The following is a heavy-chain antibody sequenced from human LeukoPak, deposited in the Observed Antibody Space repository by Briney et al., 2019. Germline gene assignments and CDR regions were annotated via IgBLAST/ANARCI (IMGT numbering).Heavy chain of an antibody. CDR2: IIAYNGNT. CDR3: ASNFDDQLPSSGGY. CDR1: GYTFTSYG. Sequence: ASVKLSCKASGYTFTSYGISWVRQAPGRGLEGMGWIIAYNGNTNYAQKLQGRVTMTTDTSTSTAYLELRSLSSYDTAVYYCASNFDDQLPSSGGYWGQGTLVSVSS. D-gene: IGHD2-2*01. J-gene: IGHJ4*02. V-gene: IGHV1-18*04.